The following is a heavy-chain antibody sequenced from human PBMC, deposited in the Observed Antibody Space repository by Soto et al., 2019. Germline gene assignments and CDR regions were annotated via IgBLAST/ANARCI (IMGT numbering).Heavy chain of an antibody. CDR2: ISSSSSYI. CDR3: ARDQGLFLELYYFDY. D-gene: IGHD1-7*01. CDR1: GFTFSSYS. Sequence: GGSLRLSCAASGFTFSSYSMNWVRQAPGKGLEWVSSISSSSSYIYYADSVKGRFTISRDNAKNSLYLQMNSLRAEDTAVYYCARDQGLFLELYYFDYWGQGTLVTVSS. V-gene: IGHV3-21*01. J-gene: IGHJ4*02.